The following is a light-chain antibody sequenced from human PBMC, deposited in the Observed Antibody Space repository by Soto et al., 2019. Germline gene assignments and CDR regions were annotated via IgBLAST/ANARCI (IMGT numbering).Light chain of an antibody. CDR2: GAS. CDR1: QSVGNN. Sequence: DTVITQSPATLSVSPWERASLSCGASQSVGNNLAWYRQKPGQAPRLLVYGASTRATGVPARFSGSGSGTEFTLIISSLQSEDFAVYYCQQYNSWPRTFGQGTKVDIK. V-gene: IGKV3-15*01. J-gene: IGKJ1*01. CDR3: QQYNSWPRT.